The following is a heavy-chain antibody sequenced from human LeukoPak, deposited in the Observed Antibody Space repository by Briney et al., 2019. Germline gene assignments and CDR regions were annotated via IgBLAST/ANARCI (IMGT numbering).Heavy chain of an antibody. CDR1: GFTLTNYA. J-gene: IGHJ4*02. CDR3: VKGVVCANGVCRTRLDY. V-gene: IGHV3-64D*06. Sequence: GGSLRLSCSASGFTLTNYAMHWVRQAPGQGLEYVSAISTNGGSTVYADSVKGRFTVSRDNSKNTLFLQMSSLRAEDTAVYYCVKGVVCANGVCRTRLDYWGQGTLVTVSS. D-gene: IGHD2-8*01. CDR2: ISTNGGST.